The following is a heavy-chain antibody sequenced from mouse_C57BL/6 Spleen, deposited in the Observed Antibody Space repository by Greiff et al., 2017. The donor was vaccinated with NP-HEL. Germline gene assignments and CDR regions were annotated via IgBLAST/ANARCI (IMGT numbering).Heavy chain of an antibody. CDR2: IHPNSGST. V-gene: IGHV1-64*01. D-gene: IGHD4-1*01. Sequence: QVQLQQPGAELVKPGASVKLSCKASGYTFTSYWMHWVKQRPGQGLEWIGMIHPNSGSTNYNEKFKSKATLTVDKSSSTAYMQLSSLTAEDSAVYYCARRPWGAMDYWGQGTSVTVSS. J-gene: IGHJ4*01. CDR3: ARRPWGAMDY. CDR1: GYTFTSYW.